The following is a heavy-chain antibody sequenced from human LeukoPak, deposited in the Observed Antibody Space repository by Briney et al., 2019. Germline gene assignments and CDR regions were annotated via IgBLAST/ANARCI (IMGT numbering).Heavy chain of an antibody. CDR2: IIPIFATA. CDR3: ARAYSGYDFFDY. D-gene: IGHD5-12*01. Sequence: ASVKVSCKASGGTFSSYAISWVRQAPGQGLEWMGGIIPIFATANYAQNFQGRVTITADESTSTAYMEVSSLRSEDTAVYYCARAYSGYDFFDYWGQGILVTVSS. V-gene: IGHV1-69*13. CDR1: GGTFSSYA. J-gene: IGHJ4*02.